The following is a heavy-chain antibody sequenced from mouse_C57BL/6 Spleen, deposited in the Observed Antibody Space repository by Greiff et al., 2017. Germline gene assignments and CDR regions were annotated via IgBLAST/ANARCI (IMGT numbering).Heavy chain of an antibody. CDR2: ISYDGSN. CDR3: VYYDYDEGYYYAMDY. V-gene: IGHV3-6*01. CDR1: GYSITSGYY. Sequence: EVKLEESGPGLVKPSQSLSLTCSVTGYSITSGYYWNWIRQFPGNKLEWMGYISYDGSNNYNPSLKNRISITRDTSKNQFFLKLNSVTTEDTATYYCVYYDYDEGYYYAMDYWGQGTSVTVSS. J-gene: IGHJ4*01. D-gene: IGHD2-4*01.